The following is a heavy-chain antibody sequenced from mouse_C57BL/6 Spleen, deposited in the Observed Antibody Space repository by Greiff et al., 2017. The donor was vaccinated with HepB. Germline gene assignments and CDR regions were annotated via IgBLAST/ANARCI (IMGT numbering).Heavy chain of an antibody. J-gene: IGHJ4*01. CDR3: AREGGYYYAMDY. CDR2: IYPGSGNT. CDR1: GYTFTDYY. Sequence: QVQLQQSGAELVRPGASVKLSCKASGYTFTDYYINWVKQRPGQRLEWIARIYPGSGNTYYNEKFKGKATLTAEKSSSTAYMQLSSLTSEDSAVYFCAREGGYYYAMDYWGQGTSVTVSS. V-gene: IGHV1-76*01.